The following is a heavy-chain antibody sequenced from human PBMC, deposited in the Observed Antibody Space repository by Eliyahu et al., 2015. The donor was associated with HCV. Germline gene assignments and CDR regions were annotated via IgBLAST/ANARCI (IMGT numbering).Heavy chain of an antibody. CDR2: IGTAGDT. D-gene: IGHD3-10*01. CDR1: GFPFGGYD. V-gene: IGHV3-13*01. CDR3: ARGNLWFGELFDY. J-gene: IGHJ4*02. Sequence: EVQLVESGGGLVQPGGSLRLSCAASGFPFGGYDMHWVRQATGKGLEWVSAIGTAGDTYYPGSVKGRFTISRENAKNSLYLQMNSLRAEDTAVYYCARGNLWFGELFDYWGQGTLVTVSS.